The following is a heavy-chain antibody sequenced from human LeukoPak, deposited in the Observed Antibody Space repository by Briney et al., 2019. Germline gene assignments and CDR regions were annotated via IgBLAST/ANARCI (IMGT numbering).Heavy chain of an antibody. CDR2: INPSGGST. D-gene: IGHD3-22*01. CDR3: ASTTYYYDARIYYYYMDV. V-gene: IGHV1-46*01. J-gene: IGHJ6*03. Sequence: ASVKVSCKASGYTFTSYYMHWVRQAPGQGLEWMGIINPSGGSTSYAQKFQGRVTMTRDMSTSTVYMELSSLRSEDTAVYYCASTTYYYDARIYYYYMDVWGKGTTVTVSS. CDR1: GYTFTSYY.